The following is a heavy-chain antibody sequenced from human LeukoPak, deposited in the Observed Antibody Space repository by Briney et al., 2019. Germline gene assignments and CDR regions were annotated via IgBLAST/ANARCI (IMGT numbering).Heavy chain of an antibody. CDR1: GGTFSSYA. CDR3: ARGPRSMVRGVIMDY. J-gene: IGHJ4*02. V-gene: IGHV1-69*01. Sequence: GCSVKLSCKASGGTFSSYAISWVRQAPGQGLEWMGGIIPIFGTANYAQKFQGRVTITADESTSTAYMELSSLRSEDTAVYYCARGPRSMVRGVIMDYWGQGTLVTVSS. CDR2: IIPIFGTA. D-gene: IGHD3-10*01.